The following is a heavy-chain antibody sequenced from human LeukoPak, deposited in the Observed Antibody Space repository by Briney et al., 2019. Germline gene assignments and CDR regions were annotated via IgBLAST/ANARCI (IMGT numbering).Heavy chain of an antibody. D-gene: IGHD3-9*01. V-gene: IGHV3-23*01. CDR2: ISGSGGST. Sequence: PGGSLRLSCAASGFTFSSYGMSWVRQAPGKGLEWVSAISGSGGSTYYADSVKGRFTISRDNSKNTLYLQMNSLRAEDTAVYYCAKDPSSYYDILTGCCAFDIWGQGTMVTVSS. J-gene: IGHJ3*02. CDR3: AKDPSSYYDILTGCCAFDI. CDR1: GFTFSSYG.